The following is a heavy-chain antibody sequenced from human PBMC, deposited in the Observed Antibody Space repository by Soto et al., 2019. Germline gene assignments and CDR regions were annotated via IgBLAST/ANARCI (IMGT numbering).Heavy chain of an antibody. V-gene: IGHV3-30*18. CDR1: GCTFSSYG. CDR2: ISYDGSNK. CDR3: AKDRESKIVNYHYYSMYV. D-gene: IGHD2-15*01. Sequence: AGSLRLSCAASGCTFSSYGMHWGRQAPGKGLEWVAVISYDGSNKYYADSVKGRFTISRDNSKNTLYLQMNSLRAEDTAVYYCAKDRESKIVNYHYYSMYVRAQRATVPVSS. J-gene: IGHJ6*02.